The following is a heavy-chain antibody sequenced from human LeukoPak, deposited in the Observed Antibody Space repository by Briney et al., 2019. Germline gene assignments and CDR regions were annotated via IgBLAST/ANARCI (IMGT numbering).Heavy chain of an antibody. Sequence: SVKVSCKASGNTFSTYAINWVRHAPGQGLEWMGRIIPMLDIANYAQKFQGRVTITADKSTSTAYMDLSSLRSEDTAVYYCAREGGPYRPLDYSGQGTLVTVSS. V-gene: IGHV1-69*04. J-gene: IGHJ4*02. CDR1: GNTFSTYA. CDR2: IIPMLDIA. CDR3: AREGGPYRPLDY.